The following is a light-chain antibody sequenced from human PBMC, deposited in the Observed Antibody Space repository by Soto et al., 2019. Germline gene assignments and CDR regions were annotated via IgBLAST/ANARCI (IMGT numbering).Light chain of an antibody. J-gene: IGKJ1*01. CDR3: QQAHSLPRT. CDR2: AAS. V-gene: IGKV1D-12*01. Sequence: DIQLTQSPSSVSASVGDRVSITCRASQGIRDWLAWYQQRPGKAPVLLIYAASTLQSGVPSRFSGSGSGTDFTLTISSLQPEDIATYYCQQAHSLPRTFGQGTKVEI. CDR1: QGIRDW.